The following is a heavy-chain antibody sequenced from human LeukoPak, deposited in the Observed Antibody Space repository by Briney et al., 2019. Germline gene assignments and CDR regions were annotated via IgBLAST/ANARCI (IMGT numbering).Heavy chain of an antibody. Sequence: GGSLRLSCAASGFTFSSYSMNWVRQAPGKGLEWVSSISSSSSYIYYADSVKGRFTISRDNSKNTLYLQMNSLRAEDTAVYYCARDRGSTAARPFYYFDYWGQGTLVTVSS. CDR2: ISSSSSYI. J-gene: IGHJ4*02. CDR1: GFTFSSYS. D-gene: IGHD6-6*01. CDR3: ARDRGSTAARPFYYFDY. V-gene: IGHV3-21*01.